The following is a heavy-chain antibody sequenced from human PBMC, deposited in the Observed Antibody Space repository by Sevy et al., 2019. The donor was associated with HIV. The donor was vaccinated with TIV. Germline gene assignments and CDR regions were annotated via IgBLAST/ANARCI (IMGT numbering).Heavy chain of an antibody. V-gene: IGHV3-23*01. CDR1: GFTFSSYA. CDR2: ISGSGGST. J-gene: IGHJ4*02. Sequence: GGSLRLSCAASGFTFSSYAMSWVRQAPGKGLEWVSAISGSGGSTYYADSVKGRFTISRDNSKNTQYLQMNSLRAEYKDAYYCAQQSLKSTGIAARGAFDYWGQGTLVTVSS. CDR3: AQQSLKSTGIAARGAFDY. D-gene: IGHD6-6*01.